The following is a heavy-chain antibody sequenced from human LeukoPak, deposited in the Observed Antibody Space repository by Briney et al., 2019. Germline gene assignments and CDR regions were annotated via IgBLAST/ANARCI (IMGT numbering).Heavy chain of an antibody. CDR3: ATDRTRDDSSGYYYR. Sequence: ASVKLSCKVSGYTLTELSMHWVRQAPGKGLEWMGGFDPEDGETIYAQKFQGRVTMTEDTSTDTAYIELSSLRSEDTAVYYCATDRTRDDSSGYYYRWGQGTLVTVSS. J-gene: IGHJ4*02. CDR1: GYTLTELS. D-gene: IGHD3-22*01. V-gene: IGHV1-24*01. CDR2: FDPEDGET.